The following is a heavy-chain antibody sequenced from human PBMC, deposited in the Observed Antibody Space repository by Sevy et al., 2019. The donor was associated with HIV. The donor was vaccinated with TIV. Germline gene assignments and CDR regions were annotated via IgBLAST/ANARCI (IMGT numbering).Heavy chain of an antibody. D-gene: IGHD3-22*01. CDR2: ITSSSDYI. CDR3: ARDRRTLNYYASSGYNYYFDY. J-gene: IGHJ4*02. Sequence: GGSLRLSCAASGFTFSNYNMNWVRQAPGKGLEWVSSITSSSDYIYDEDSVKGRFTISRDNAKNSLYLQMNGLRAEDTAVYYCARDRRTLNYYASSGYNYYFDYWGQGTLVTVSS. V-gene: IGHV3-21*01. CDR1: GFTFSNYN.